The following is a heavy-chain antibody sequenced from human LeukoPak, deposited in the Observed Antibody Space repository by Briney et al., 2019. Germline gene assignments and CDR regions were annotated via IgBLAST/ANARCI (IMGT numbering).Heavy chain of an antibody. CDR1: GGTFSSYA. D-gene: IGHD2-15*01. J-gene: IGHJ5*02. CDR3: ARISEDCSGGSCYLSNWFDP. Sequence: ASVKVSCKASGGTFSSYAISWVRQAPGQGLEWMGRLIPILGIANYAQKFQGRVTITADKSTSTAYMELSSLRSEDTAVYYCARISEDCSGGSCYLSNWFDPWGQGTLVTVSS. V-gene: IGHV1-69*04. CDR2: LIPILGIA.